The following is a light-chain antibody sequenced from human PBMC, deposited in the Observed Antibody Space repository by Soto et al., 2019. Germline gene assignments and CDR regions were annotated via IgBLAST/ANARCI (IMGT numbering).Light chain of an antibody. J-gene: IGKJ1*01. Sequence: DIQMTQSPSTLSASVGDRVTITCRASQSINILLAWYQQKPGKAPNLLIYKASSLESGVPSRFSGSAYGTEFTLTISSLQPDDFASYYCQQYYSYPWTFGQGTKVEIK. CDR3: QQYYSYPWT. V-gene: IGKV1-5*03. CDR2: KAS. CDR1: QSINIL.